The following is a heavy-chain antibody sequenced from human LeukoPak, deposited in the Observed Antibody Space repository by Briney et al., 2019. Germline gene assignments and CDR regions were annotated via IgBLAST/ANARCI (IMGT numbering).Heavy chain of an antibody. J-gene: IGHJ5*02. V-gene: IGHV1-2*02. CDR2: INPNSGGT. CDR3: ARALRNYKNWFDP. D-gene: IGHD1-7*01. Sequence: ASVKVSCKASGYTFTGYYMHWVRQAPGQGLEWMGWINPNSGGTNYAQKFQSRVTMTRDTSISTAYMELSRLRSDDTAVYYCARALRNYKNWFDPWGQGTLVTVSS. CDR1: GYTFTGYY.